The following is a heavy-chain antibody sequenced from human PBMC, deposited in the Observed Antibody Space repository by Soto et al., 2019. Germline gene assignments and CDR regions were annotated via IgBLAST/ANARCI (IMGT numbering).Heavy chain of an antibody. CDR2: ISSSGGST. CDR1: AFTFSSYA. V-gene: IGHV3-23*01. J-gene: IGHJ4*02. Sequence: GVLRLSCAASAFTFSSYAMSWVRQAPGKGLEWVSAISSSGGSTYYADSVKGRFTISRDNSQNTLYLQMNGLRADDTAVYYCAKGTGSNWLRSAYWGQGTLVTVSS. CDR3: AKGTGSNWLRSAY. D-gene: IGHD6-13*01.